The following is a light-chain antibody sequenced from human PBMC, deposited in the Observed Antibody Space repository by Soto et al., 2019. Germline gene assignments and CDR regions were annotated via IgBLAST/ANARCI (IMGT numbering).Light chain of an antibody. J-gene: IGKJ5*01. CDR3: MEAVPFPVT. CDR1: QSLVHNNGNTY. Sequence: DIVMTQTPLSLPVTLGQPASISCRSSQSLVHNNGNTYLSWLQQRPGQHPRLLIYRVYNRISGVPDRFSGSGGGTDFTLMISRVEAEDVGVYYCMEAVPFPVTFGQGTRLEIK. CDR2: RVY. V-gene: IGKV2-24*01.